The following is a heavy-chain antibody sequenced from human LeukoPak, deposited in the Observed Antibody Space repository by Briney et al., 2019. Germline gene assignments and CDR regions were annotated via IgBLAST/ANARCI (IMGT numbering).Heavy chain of an antibody. J-gene: IGHJ4*02. Sequence: PSETLSLTCAVYGGSFSSYYWSWIRQPPGKGLEWIGYIYYSGSTKSNPSLKSRVTISVDTSKNQFSLRLSSVTAADTAMYYCARACYGDYVGCFDYWGQGTLVTVSS. CDR2: IYYSGST. CDR3: ARACYGDYVGCFDY. V-gene: IGHV4-59*01. CDR1: GGSFSSYY. D-gene: IGHD4-17*01.